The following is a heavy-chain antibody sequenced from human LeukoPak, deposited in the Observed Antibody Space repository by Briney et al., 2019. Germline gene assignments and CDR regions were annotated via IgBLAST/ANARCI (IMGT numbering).Heavy chain of an antibody. CDR2: IKQDGSEK. J-gene: IGHJ4*02. CDR1: GFTFSNYW. V-gene: IGHV3-7*01. D-gene: IGHD3-10*01. CDR3: AWSYGSGSYYPLDY. Sequence: GGSLRLSCAASGFTFSNYWMSWVRQAPGKGLEWVANIKQDGSEKYYVDSVKGRFTISRDNAKNSLYLQMNSLRAEDTAVYYCAWSYGSGSYYPLDYWGQGTLVTVSS.